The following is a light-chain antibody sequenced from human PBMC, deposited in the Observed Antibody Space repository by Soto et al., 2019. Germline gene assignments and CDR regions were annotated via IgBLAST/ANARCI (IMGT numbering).Light chain of an antibody. J-gene: IGLJ3*02. CDR1: NYNIGTNY. CDR3: AAWDDSLSAVV. CDR2: RNN. Sequence: QSVLTQPPSASGTPGQRVTISCSGSNYNIGTNYVYWYQQIPGTAPKLLIFRNNQRPSGVPDRFSGSKSGPSASLAISGLRSDDEADYYCAAWDDSLSAVVFGGGTKLTVL. V-gene: IGLV1-47*01.